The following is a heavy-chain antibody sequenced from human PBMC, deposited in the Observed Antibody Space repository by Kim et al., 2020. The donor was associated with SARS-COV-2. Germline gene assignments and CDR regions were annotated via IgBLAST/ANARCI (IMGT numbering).Heavy chain of an antibody. J-gene: IGHJ4*02. CDR3: AKSLSGWYLSPFDS. Sequence: GGSLRLSCAASGFSFGDSAMNWVRQAPGGRLEWVSGISGTGGSAQYMDSVKGRFTISRDNSKNTLYLQMNSLRVEDTAVYYCAKSLSGWYLSPFDSWGQGILVRVSS. CDR2: ISGTGGSA. CDR1: GFSFGDSA. V-gene: IGHV3-23*01. D-gene: IGHD6-19*01.